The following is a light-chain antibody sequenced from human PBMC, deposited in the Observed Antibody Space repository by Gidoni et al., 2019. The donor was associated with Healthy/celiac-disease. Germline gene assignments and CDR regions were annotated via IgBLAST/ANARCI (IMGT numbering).Light chain of an antibody. CDR3: YSAADNNPHVV. V-gene: IGLV3-27*01. Sequence: SYEPTQPSSVSVSPGQTARITCSGDVLAKKYARWFQQKPGQAPVLVIYKDSERPPGVPERFSGSSSGTTVTLTISGAQVEDEADYYCYSAADNNPHVVFGGGTKLTVL. CDR2: KDS. CDR1: VLAKKY. J-gene: IGLJ2*01.